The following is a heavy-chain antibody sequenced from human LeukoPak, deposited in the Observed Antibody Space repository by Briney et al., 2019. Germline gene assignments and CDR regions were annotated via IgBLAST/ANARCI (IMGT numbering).Heavy chain of an antibody. J-gene: IGHJ4*02. CDR1: GYTFTGYY. V-gene: IGHV1-2*02. D-gene: IGHD4-17*01. CDR3: ARGGAGLRLVYFDY. Sequence: ASVKVSCKASGYTFTGYYMHWVRQAPGQGLEWMGWISPNSGGTNYAQQFQGRVTMTRDTSISTAYMELSRLRSDDTAVYYCARGGAGLRLVYFDYWGQGTLVTVSS. CDR2: ISPNSGGT.